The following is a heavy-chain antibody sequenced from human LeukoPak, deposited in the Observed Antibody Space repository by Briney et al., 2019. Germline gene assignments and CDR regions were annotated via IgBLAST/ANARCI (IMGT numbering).Heavy chain of an antibody. J-gene: IGHJ3*02. CDR1: GGSSSSDY. CDR3: ARSVSWGLLVRDDAFDI. D-gene: IGHD2-21*01. CDR2: IHYSGST. Sequence: SETLSLTCTVPGGSSSSDYWSWIRQPPGKGLEWIGYIHYSGSTNYNPSLKSRVTTSVDTSKKQFSLKLRSVTAADTAVYYCARSVSWGLLVRDDAFDIWGQGTMVTVSS. V-gene: IGHV4-59*08.